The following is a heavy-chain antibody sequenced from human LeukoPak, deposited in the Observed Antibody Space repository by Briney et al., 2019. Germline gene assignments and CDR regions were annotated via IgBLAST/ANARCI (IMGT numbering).Heavy chain of an antibody. CDR1: GFTFSSYA. Sequence: GSLRLSCAASGFTFSSYAMHWVRQPPGKGLEWIGYIYYSGSTNYNPSLKSRVTISVDTSKNQFSLKLSSVTAADTAVYYCARSRTGYSSSWYYYYMDVWGKGTTVTISS. CDR2: IYYSGST. D-gene: IGHD6-13*01. CDR3: ARSRTGYSSSWYYYYMDV. V-gene: IGHV4-59*01. J-gene: IGHJ6*03.